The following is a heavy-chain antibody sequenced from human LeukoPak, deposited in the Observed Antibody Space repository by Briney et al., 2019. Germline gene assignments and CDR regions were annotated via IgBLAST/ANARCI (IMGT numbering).Heavy chain of an antibody. CDR2: INSDGSEG. V-gene: IGHV3-7*03. J-gene: IGHJ4*02. D-gene: IGHD5-24*01. Sequence: GGSLRLSCAVSGFTFSGLWMSWSRQAPGKGLEWVASINSDGSEGYYADVVKGRFTISRDNAQNSLYLQMSGLRAEDTAMYYCVRDADFYKGDYWGQGTLVTVSS. CDR3: VRDADFYKGDY. CDR1: GFTFSGLW.